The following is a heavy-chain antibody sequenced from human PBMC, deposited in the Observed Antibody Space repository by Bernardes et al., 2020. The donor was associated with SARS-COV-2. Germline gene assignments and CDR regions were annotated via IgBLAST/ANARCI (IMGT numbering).Heavy chain of an antibody. V-gene: IGHV3-21*05. CDR3: ARRLIVEARAGLDY. Sequence: GGSLRLSCAASGFTFSSYSMYWVRQTPGKGLEWVSHIGPSSRDISCADSVKGRFTTSRDDAKNSLYLQMNSLTAEDTAVYYCARRLIVEARAGLDYWGGGTLVAVSS. D-gene: IGHD1-1*01. J-gene: IGHJ2*01. CDR2: IGPSSRDI. CDR1: GFTFSSYS.